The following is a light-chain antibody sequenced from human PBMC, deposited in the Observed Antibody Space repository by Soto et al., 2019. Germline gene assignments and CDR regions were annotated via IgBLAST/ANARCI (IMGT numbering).Light chain of an antibody. CDR1: QSTSTW. CDR3: QQYGRYRT. J-gene: IGKJ1*01. Sequence: DIQMTQSPSTLSASVGDRVTITCRASQSTSTWLAWYQHKPGKAPNLLIYTASSLESGVPSRFSGSGSATEFTLTISSLQPDDVATYYCQQYGRYRTFGQGTKVEIK. CDR2: TAS. V-gene: IGKV1-5*03.